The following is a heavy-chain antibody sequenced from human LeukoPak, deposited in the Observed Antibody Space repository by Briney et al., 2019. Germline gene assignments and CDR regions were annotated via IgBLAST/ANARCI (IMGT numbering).Heavy chain of an antibody. CDR1: GFTFSSYA. D-gene: IGHD5-12*01. J-gene: IGHJ4*02. CDR3: VSPTADYPFLYYFDS. V-gene: IGHV3-30*09. CDR2: ISSDGNSK. Sequence: PGGSLRLSCAASGFTFSSYAMHWVRQAPGKGLEWVAVISSDGNSKNFALSVKGRFAISRDNFKNTLLLQMNNLRSEDTALYYCVSPTADYPFLYYFDSWGQGTLVTVSS.